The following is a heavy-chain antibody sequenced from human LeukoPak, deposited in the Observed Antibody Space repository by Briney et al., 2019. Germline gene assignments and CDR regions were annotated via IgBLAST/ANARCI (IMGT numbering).Heavy chain of an antibody. J-gene: IGHJ5*01. V-gene: IGHV3-30*04. Sequence: GGSLRLSCAASGFTFSSYAMHWVRQAPGKGLEWVAVISYDGSNKYYADSVKGRFTISRDNSKNTLYLQMNSLRAEDTAVYYCAKVATYGSGSYYNVYWFDPWGQGTLVTVSS. CDR2: ISYDGSNK. D-gene: IGHD3-10*01. CDR3: AKVATYGSGSYYNVYWFDP. CDR1: GFTFSSYA.